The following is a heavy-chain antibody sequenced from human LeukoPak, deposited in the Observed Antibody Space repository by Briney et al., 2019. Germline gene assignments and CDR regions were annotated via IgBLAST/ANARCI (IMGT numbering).Heavy chain of an antibody. D-gene: IGHD4-17*01. CDR3: AKDRGWQYADYETVAVEH. CDR1: GYTFSSYG. V-gene: IGHV1-18*01. Sequence: AASVKVSCKASGYTFSSYGISWVRQAPRQGLEWMGWISVYTGKTYHAQKFQARVTMTTDTSTSTAYMELRSLRSDDTAVYYCAKDRGWQYADYETVAVEHWGQGTLVTVSS. CDR2: ISVYTGKT. J-gene: IGHJ4*02.